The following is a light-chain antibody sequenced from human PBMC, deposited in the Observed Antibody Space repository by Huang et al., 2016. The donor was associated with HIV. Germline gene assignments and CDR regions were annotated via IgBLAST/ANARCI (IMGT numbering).Light chain of an antibody. CDR2: WAS. J-gene: IGKJ4*01. CDR3: QQYYSAPLT. Sequence: DIEMTQSPDSLVVSLGERATINCMSSQSILNTFNDKNYLAWYQQKPGQPPKLLIYWASTRQSGVPDRISGSGSGTHVTLTISSLQAEDVAVYYCQQYYSAPLTFGGGTKVEIK. V-gene: IGKV4-1*01. CDR1: QSILNTFNDKNY.